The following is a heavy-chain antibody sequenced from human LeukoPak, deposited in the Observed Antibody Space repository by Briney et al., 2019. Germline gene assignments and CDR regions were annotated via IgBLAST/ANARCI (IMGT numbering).Heavy chain of an antibody. J-gene: IGHJ4*02. Sequence: SVKVSCKASGGTFSSYAISWVRQAPGQGLEWMGRIIPIFGTANYAQKFQGRVTITTDESTSTAYKELSSLRSEDTAVYYCARDGKRLKLDYWGQGTLVTVSS. CDR1: GGTFSSYA. V-gene: IGHV1-69*05. D-gene: IGHD4-23*01. CDR2: IIPIFGTA. CDR3: ARDGKRLKLDY.